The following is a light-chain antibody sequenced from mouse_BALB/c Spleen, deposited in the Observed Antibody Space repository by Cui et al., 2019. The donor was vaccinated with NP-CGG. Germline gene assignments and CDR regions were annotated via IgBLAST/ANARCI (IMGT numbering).Light chain of an antibody. CDR3: ALWYSNHWV. CDR1: TGAGTTSNY. J-gene: IGLJ1*01. Sequence: AVVTQDSALTTSPGETVTLTCRSGTGAGTTSNYANWVQEIPNHLFTGLIGSTNNRAPGVPARFSGSLIGDKAALTITGAQTMDEAIYFCALWYSNHWVFGGGTKLTVL. V-gene: IGLV1*01. CDR2: STN.